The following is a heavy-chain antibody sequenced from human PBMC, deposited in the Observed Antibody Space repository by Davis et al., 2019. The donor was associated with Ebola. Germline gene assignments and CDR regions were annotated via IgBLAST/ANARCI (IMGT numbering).Heavy chain of an antibody. D-gene: IGHD3-22*01. J-gene: IGHJ4*02. CDR2: ISSSSSYI. CDR3: ARDFWSVTYYYDSSGYGVVDY. V-gene: IGHV3-21*01. Sequence: GGSLRLSCAASGFTFSSYGMNWVRQAPGKGLEWVSSISSSSSYIYYADSVKGRFTISRDNAKNTLYLQMNSLRAEDTAVYYCARDFWSVTYYYDSSGYGVVDYWGQGTLVTVSS. CDR1: GFTFSSYG.